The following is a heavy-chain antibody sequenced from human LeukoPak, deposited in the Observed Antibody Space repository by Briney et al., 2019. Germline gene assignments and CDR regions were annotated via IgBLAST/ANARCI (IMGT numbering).Heavy chain of an antibody. V-gene: IGHV4-34*01. D-gene: IGHD4-17*01. CDR3: ARVADYGDYDCYFDY. Sequence: SETLSLTCAVYGGSFSTYYWSWVRQPPGSGLEWIGDINQSGSTNYSPSLKSRVTVSIDTSKNQFSLKLSSVTAADTAVYYCARVADYGDYDCYFDYWGQGTLVTVSS. J-gene: IGHJ4*02. CDR2: INQSGST. CDR1: GGSFSTYY.